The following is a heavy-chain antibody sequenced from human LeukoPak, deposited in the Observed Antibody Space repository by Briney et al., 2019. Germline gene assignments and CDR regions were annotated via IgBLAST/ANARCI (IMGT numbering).Heavy chain of an antibody. CDR2: ISYDGSNK. Sequence: GGSLRLSCAASGFTFSSYGMHWVRQAPGKGLEWVAVISYDGSNKYYADSVKGRFTISRDNSKNTLYLQMNSLRAEDTAVYYCARGQGYLTYSYYFDYWGQGTLVTVSS. CDR3: ARGQGYLTYSYYFDY. V-gene: IGHV3-30*19. CDR1: GFTFSSYG. D-gene: IGHD2-15*01. J-gene: IGHJ4*02.